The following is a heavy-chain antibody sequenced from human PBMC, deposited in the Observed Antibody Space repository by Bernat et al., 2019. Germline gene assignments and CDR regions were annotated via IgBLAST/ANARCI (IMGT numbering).Heavy chain of an antibody. CDR2: LNSDGRST. CDR3: ARAINMVYAFIDTFDI. J-gene: IGHJ3*02. V-gene: IGHV3-74*01. D-gene: IGHD2-8*01. Sequence: EVQLVESGGGLVQPGGSLRLSCAASGFTFSSYWMHWVRQAPGKGLVWVSRLNSDGRSTSYADSVKGRFTISRDNAKNTLYLQMNSLRAEDTAVYYCARAINMVYAFIDTFDIWGQGTMVTVSS. CDR1: GFTFSSYW.